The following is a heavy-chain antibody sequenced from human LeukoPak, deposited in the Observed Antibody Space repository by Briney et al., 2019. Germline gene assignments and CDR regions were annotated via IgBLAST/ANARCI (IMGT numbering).Heavy chain of an antibody. J-gene: IGHJ5*02. CDR2: IYTSGST. CDR3: ARDFGYSSSWYWFDP. Sequence: SETLSLTCTVSGGSISSYYWSWIRQPAGKGLEWIGRIYTSGSTNYNPSLKSRVTMSVDTSKNQFSLKLSSVTAADTAVYYRARDFGYSSSWYWFDPWGQGTLVTVSS. CDR1: GGSISSYY. D-gene: IGHD6-13*01. V-gene: IGHV4-4*07.